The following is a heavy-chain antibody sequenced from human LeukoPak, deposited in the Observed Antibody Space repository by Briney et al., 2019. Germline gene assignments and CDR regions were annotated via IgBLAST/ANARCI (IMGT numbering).Heavy chain of an antibody. D-gene: IGHD3-16*01. CDR2: IYYTGNT. CDR1: DDSISNYY. CDR3: ARRLGVYNWFDP. J-gene: IGHJ5*02. Sequence: PSETLSLTCTVSDDSISNYYWSWIRQPPGKGLEWVGYIYYTGNTNYNPSLKSRVTISVDTSKNQFSLKLSSVTAADTAIYYCARRLGVYNWFDPWGQGTLVTVSS. V-gene: IGHV4-59*01.